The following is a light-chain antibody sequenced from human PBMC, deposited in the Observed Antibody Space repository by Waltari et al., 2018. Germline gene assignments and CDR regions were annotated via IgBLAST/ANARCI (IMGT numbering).Light chain of an antibody. CDR3: QQYGSSLPMYT. J-gene: IGKJ2*01. CDR2: GAS. CDR1: QSVSRSY. V-gene: IGKV3-20*01. Sequence: EMVLTQSPGTLSLSPGERATLSCRASQSVSRSYLAWYQQKPGQAPRLLIYGASSRATGIPDRFSGSGSGTDFTLTISRLEPEDFAVYYCQQYGSSLPMYTFGQGTKLEIK.